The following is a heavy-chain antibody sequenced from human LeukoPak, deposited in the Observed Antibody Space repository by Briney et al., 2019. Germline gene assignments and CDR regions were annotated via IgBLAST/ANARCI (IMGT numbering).Heavy chain of an antibody. CDR3: ARGGRLVGATDLFGY. V-gene: IGHV4-34*01. CDR1: GGSFSGYY. D-gene: IGHD1-26*01. CDR2: INHSGST. Sequence: SETLSLTCAVSGGSFSGYYWSWIRQPPGKGLEWIGEINHSGSTNYNPSLTSRVTISVDTSKNQFSLKLSSVTAADTAVYYCARGGRLVGATDLFGYWGQGTLVTVSS. J-gene: IGHJ4*02.